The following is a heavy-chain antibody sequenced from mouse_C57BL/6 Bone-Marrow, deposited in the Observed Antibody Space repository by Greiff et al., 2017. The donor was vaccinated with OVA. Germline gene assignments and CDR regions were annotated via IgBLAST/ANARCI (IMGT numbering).Heavy chain of an antibody. V-gene: IGHV3-1*01. CDR2: ISYSGST. Sequence: EVKVEESGPGMVKPSQSLSLTGTVTGYSITSGYDWHWIRHFPGNKLEWMGYISYSGSTNYNPSLKSRISITHDTSKNHFFLKLNSVTTEDTATYYCARGGGPYYAMDYWGQGTSVTVSS. CDR3: ARGGGPYYAMDY. CDR1: GYSITSGYD. J-gene: IGHJ4*01. D-gene: IGHD3-3*01.